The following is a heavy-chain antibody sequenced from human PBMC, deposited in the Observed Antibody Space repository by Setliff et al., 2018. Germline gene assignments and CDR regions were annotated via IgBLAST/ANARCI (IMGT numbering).Heavy chain of an antibody. D-gene: IGHD3-22*01. Sequence: SVKVSCKASGATFSSYGISWVRQAPGQGLEWMGGTIPMFGTTEYAQKFQGRLTIITDESKDTAFMQLSSLRSDDTAVYYCVREGVDSRSSTDYRYYMDVWGKGTTVTVSS. CDR1: GATFSSYG. CDR3: VREGVDSRSSTDYRYYMDV. CDR2: TIPMFGTT. V-gene: IGHV1-69*05. J-gene: IGHJ6*03.